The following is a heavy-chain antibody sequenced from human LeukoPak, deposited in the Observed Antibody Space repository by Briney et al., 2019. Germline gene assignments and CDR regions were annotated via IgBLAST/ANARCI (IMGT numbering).Heavy chain of an antibody. CDR2: TYYRSTWYN. D-gene: IGHD2-2*01. Sequence: QTLSLTCAFSGDSVSSNSVTWNWIRQSPSRGLEWLGRTYYRSTWYNDYAVSVRGRITVNPDTSKNQFSLHLNSVTPEDTAVYYCARRLTQYDCFDPWGQGILVTVSS. CDR1: GDSVSSNSVT. V-gene: IGHV6-1*01. CDR3: ARRLTQYDCFDP. J-gene: IGHJ5*02.